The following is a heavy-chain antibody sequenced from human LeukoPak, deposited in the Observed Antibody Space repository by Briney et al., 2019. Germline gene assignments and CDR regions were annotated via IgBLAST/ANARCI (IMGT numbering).Heavy chain of an antibody. V-gene: IGHV3-7*01. D-gene: IGHD2-21*02. CDR3: ATDRDNSDWQKRFDS. Sequence: GGSLRLSCAASGFSFSSYWMNWYRQAPGKGLEWVGNIRQDAGEINYVDSVRGRFTISRDNARSSLHLQMDSLSVEDTAVYYCATDRDNSDWQKRFDSWGQGTLVTVSS. CDR2: IRQDAGEI. CDR1: GFSFSSYW. J-gene: IGHJ4*02.